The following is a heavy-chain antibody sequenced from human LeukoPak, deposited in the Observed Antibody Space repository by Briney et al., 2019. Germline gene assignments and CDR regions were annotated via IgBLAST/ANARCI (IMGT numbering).Heavy chain of an antibody. V-gene: IGHV4-39*01. CDR1: GGSISSYY. D-gene: IGHD1-26*01. CDR2: IYYSGST. Sequence: SETLSLTCTVSGGSISSYYWGWIRQPPGKGLEWIGSIYYSGSTYYNPSLKSRVTISVDTSKNQFSLKLSSVTAADTAVYYCARRRTVGPPDYWGQGTLVTVSS. CDR3: ARRRTVGPPDY. J-gene: IGHJ4*02.